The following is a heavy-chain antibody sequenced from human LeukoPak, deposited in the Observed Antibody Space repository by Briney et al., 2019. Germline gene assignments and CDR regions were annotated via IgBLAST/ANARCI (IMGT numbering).Heavy chain of an antibody. CDR1: GYTFTGYY. D-gene: IGHD4-17*01. J-gene: IGHJ5*02. Sequence: GASVKLSCTAPGYTFTGYYMHWVRQAPGQGLEWMGWINPNSGGTNYAQKFQGRVTMTRDTSISTAYMELSRLRSDDTAVYYCARDSDYGDGFDPWGQGTLVTVSS. CDR3: ARDSDYGDGFDP. CDR2: INPNSGGT. V-gene: IGHV1-2*02.